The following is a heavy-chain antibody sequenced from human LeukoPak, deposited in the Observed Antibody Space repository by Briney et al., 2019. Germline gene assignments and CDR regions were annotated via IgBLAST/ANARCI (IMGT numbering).Heavy chain of an antibody. J-gene: IGHJ4*02. CDR3: ARGGLYAGGDYFDS. V-gene: IGHV4-59*08. Sequence: SPSETLSLTCTVSGGSISSYYWSWIRQPPGKGLEWIGYIYHSGTTTYNPSLKSRVTISVDPSKNQFSLKLSSVTAADTAVYYCARGGLYAGGDYFDSWGQGTLVTVSS. CDR1: GGSISSYY. CDR2: IYHSGTT. D-gene: IGHD3-16*01.